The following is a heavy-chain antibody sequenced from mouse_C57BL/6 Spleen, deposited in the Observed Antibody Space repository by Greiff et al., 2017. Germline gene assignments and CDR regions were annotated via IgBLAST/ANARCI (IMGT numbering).Heavy chain of an antibody. CDR1: GYAFSSYW. V-gene: IGHV1-80*01. CDR3: AREGYGSSPAWFAY. CDR2: IYPGDGDT. Sequence: QVQLKESGAELVKPGASVKISCKASGYAFSSYWMNWVKQRPGKGLEWIGQIYPGDGDTNSNGKFKGKATLTADKSSSTAYMQLSSLTSEDSAVYFCAREGYGSSPAWFAYWGQGTLVTVSA. J-gene: IGHJ3*01. D-gene: IGHD1-1*01.